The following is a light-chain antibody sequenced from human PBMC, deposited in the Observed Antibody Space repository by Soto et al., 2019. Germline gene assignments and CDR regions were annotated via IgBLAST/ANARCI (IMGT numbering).Light chain of an antibody. V-gene: IGKV1-5*01. CDR3: QEYYRLSWT. J-gene: IGKJ1*01. CDR1: QSISSS. Sequence: DIQMPQYHSTLSASVGDRVSIACRASQSISSSLACYQQKLGKAPKLLIYDAPSMESGVPSRFGGSGAGTELTVSIDSFQPQDFASYYCQEYYRLSWTCGQGTEVEFK. CDR2: DAP.